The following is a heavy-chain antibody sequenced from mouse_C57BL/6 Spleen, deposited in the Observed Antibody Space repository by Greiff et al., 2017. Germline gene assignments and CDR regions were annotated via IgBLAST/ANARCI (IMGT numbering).Heavy chain of an antibody. D-gene: IGHD1-1*01. V-gene: IGHV1-22*01. CDR3: AKKHYYGSRDY. CDR1: GYTFTDYN. J-gene: IGHJ2*01. CDR2: INPNNGGT. Sequence: VHVKQSGPELVKPGASVKMSCKASGYTFTDYNMHWVKQSHGKSLEWIGYINPNNGGTSYNQKFKGKATLTVNKSSSTAYMELRSLTSEDSAVYYCAKKHYYGSRDYWGQGTTLTVSS.